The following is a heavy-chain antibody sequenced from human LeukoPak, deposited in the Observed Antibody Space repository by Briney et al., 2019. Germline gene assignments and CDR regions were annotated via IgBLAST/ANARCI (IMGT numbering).Heavy chain of an antibody. CDR3: ARWGGYDFDY. J-gene: IGHJ4*02. CDR2: ISSSSSTI. V-gene: IGHV3-48*01. CDR1: AFTFSSYS. Sequence: PGGSLRLSCAASAFTFSSYSMNWVRQAPGKGLEWVSYISSSSSTIYYADSVKGRFTISRDNAKNSLYLQMNSLRAEDTAVYYCARWGGYDFDYWGQGTLVTVSS. D-gene: IGHD5-12*01.